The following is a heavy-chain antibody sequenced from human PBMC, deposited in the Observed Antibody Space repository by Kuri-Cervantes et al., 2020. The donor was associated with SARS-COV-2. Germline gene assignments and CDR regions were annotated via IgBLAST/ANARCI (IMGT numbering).Heavy chain of an antibody. CDR3: AKDLVSGITIFGVVIAAAAFDI. CDR2: ISGSGGST. V-gene: IGHV3-23*01. D-gene: IGHD3-3*01. CDR1: GFTFSSYW. J-gene: IGHJ3*02. Sequence: GGSLRLSCAASGFTFSSYWMSWVRQAPGKGLEWVSAISGSGGSTYYADSVKGRFTISRDNSKNTLYLQMNSLRAEDTAVYYCAKDLVSGITIFGVVIAAAAFDIWGQGTMVTVSS.